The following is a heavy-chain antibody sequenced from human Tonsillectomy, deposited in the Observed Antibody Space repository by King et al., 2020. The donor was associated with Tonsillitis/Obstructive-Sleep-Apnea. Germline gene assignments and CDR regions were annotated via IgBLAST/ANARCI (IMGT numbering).Heavy chain of an antibody. V-gene: IGHV4-39*01. J-gene: IGHJ4*02. CDR1: GGSISSSSYY. Sequence: LPLQESGPGLVKPSETLSLTCTVSGGSISSSSYYWGWIRQPPGKGLEWIGSIYYSGSTYYNPSLKSRVTISVDTSKNQFSLKLSSVTAADTAVYYCARGAVTIFGVVITAITGGRFDYWGQGTLVTVSS. D-gene: IGHD3-3*01. CDR2: IYYSGST. CDR3: ARGAVTIFGVVITAITGGRFDY.